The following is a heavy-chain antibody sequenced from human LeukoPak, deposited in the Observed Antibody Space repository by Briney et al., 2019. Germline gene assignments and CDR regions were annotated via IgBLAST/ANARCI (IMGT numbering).Heavy chain of an antibody. CDR2: IYPGDSDT. V-gene: IGHV5-51*01. CDR1: GYSFTSYW. D-gene: IGHD3-10*01. J-gene: IGHJ3*02. Sequence: GESLKISCNGSGYSFTSYWIGWVRQMPGKGLEWMGIIYPGDSDTRYSPSFQGQVTISADKSISTAYLQWSSLKASDTAMYYCSRSYYYGSGSLDAFDIWGQGTMVTVSS. CDR3: SRSYYYGSGSLDAFDI.